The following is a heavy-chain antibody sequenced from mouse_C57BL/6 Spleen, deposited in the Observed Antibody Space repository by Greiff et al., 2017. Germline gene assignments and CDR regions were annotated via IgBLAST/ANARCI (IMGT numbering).Heavy chain of an antibody. D-gene: IGHD1-1*01. CDR1: GYTFTSYW. J-gene: IGHJ1*03. CDR3: ARFYYSGSSFRYFDV. CDR2: IKPSNGGT. V-gene: IGHV1-53*01. Sequence: QVQLQQPGTELVKPGASVKLSCKASGYTFTSYWMHWVKQRPGQGLEWIGNIKPSNGGTNYNEKFKSKATLTVDKSSSTAYMQLSSLTSEDSAVYCCARFYYSGSSFRYFDVWGTGTTVTVSS.